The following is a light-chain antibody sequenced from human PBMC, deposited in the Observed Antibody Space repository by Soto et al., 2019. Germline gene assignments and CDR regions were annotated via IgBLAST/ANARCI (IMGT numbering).Light chain of an antibody. Sequence: EMVLTQSPGTLALSPGEGATLSCRASQSVSKYLAWYHQKPGQAPRLLIYVASSRATGIPDSFSVSGSGTDFTLTISRLEPEDFDVYYCQKYGGSPQTFGQPTKVEIK. CDR3: QKYGGSPQT. CDR1: QSVSKY. CDR2: VAS. V-gene: IGKV3-20*01. J-gene: IGKJ1*01.